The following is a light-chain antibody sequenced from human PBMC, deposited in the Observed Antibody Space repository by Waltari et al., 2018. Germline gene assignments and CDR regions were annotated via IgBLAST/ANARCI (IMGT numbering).Light chain of an antibody. CDR2: WAS. CDR3: QQYYSTPPIT. Sequence: DIVLTQSPDSLAVSLGARAPINSKSSQSVLYSSTNKNYLAWYQQKPGQPPKLLIYWASTRESGVPDRFSGSGSGADFTLTISSLQAEDVAVYYCQQYYSTPPITFGQGTRLEIK. J-gene: IGKJ5*01. V-gene: IGKV4-1*01. CDR1: QSVLYSSTNKNY.